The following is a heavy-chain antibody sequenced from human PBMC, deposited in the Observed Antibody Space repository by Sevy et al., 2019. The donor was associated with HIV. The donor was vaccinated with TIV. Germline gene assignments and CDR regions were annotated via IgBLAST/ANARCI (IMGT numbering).Heavy chain of an antibody. Sequence: GGSLRLSCAASGFTFSSYSMNWVRQAPGKGLEWVTSIISSSRYIYYTDSVMGRFTITRDNAKNSQYLQMNSLRAEDTAVYYCASAGVVIEKDAFDFWGQGTMVTVSS. CDR3: ASAGVVIEKDAFDF. CDR2: IISSSRYI. J-gene: IGHJ3*01. CDR1: GFTFSSYS. D-gene: IGHD3-3*01. V-gene: IGHV3-21*01.